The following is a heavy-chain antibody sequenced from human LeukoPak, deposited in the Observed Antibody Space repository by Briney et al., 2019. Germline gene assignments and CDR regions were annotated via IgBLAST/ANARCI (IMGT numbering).Heavy chain of an antibody. Sequence: SETLSLTCAVYGGSFSGYYWSWIRQPPGKGLEWIREINHSGSTNYNPSLKSRVTISVDTSKNQFSLKLSSVTAADTAVYYCARGRTRSIVLKDRWFDPWGQGTLVTVSS. J-gene: IGHJ5*02. CDR2: INHSGST. CDR3: ARGRTRSIVLKDRWFDP. D-gene: IGHD2-8*01. CDR1: GGSFSGYY. V-gene: IGHV4-34*01.